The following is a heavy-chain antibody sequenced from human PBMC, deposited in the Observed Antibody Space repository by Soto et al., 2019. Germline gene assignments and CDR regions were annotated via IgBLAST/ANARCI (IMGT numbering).Heavy chain of an antibody. D-gene: IGHD3-22*01. CDR2: IYAGGNT. J-gene: IGHJ4*02. CDR1: GFTVSSNY. V-gene: IGHV3-66*01. CDR3: VREKVTMIVGFYYFDY. Sequence: EMQLVESGGGLVQPGEYLRLSCAASGFTVSSNYMSWVRQAPGKGLEWVSVIYAGGNTHYADSVEGRFTISRDNSNNMLYLQMTSLRAEDTAVYYCVREKVTMIVGFYYFDYWGQGTRVTVSS.